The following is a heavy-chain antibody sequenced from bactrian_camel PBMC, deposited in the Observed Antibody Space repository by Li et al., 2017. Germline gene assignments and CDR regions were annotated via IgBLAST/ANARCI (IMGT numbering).Heavy chain of an antibody. CDR1: GNTALNGC. Sequence: VQLVESGGGSVQAGGSLRLTCVATGNTALNGCTAWFRRAAGNEREGVASIDGSGTTTYGDSVKGRFTISRDSAKNTLYLQIDSLKPEDSAMYYCAAGRLGDYCGVKSGFRYWGQGTQVTVS. V-gene: IGHV3S53*01. CDR3: AAGRLGDYCGVKSGFRY. D-gene: IGHD1*01. J-gene: IGHJ4*01. CDR2: IDGSGTT.